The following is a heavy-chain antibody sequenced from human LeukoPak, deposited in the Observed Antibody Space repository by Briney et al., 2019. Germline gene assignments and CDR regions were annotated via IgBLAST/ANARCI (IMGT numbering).Heavy chain of an antibody. D-gene: IGHD6-6*01. J-gene: IGHJ4*02. V-gene: IGHV4-34*01. CDR1: GGSFSGYY. CDR3: ARGKSVPYSSSRYYFDY. CDR2: INHSGST. Sequence: SETLSLTCAVYGGSFSGYYWSWIRQPPGKGLEWIGEINHSGSTNYNPSLKSRVTISVGTSKNQFSLKLSSVTAADTAVYYCARGKSVPYSSSRYYFDYWGQGTLVTVSS.